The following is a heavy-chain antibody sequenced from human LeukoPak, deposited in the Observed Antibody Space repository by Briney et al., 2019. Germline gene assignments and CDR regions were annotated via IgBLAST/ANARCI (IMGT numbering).Heavy chain of an antibody. V-gene: IGHV1-18*01. CDR3: ARDRRGCSSTSCYEAYFDY. J-gene: IGHJ4*02. CDR1: GYTFTSYG. Sequence: ASVKASCKASGYTFTSYGISWVRQAPGQGLEWMGWISAYNGNTNYAQKLQGRVTMTTDTSTSTAYMELRSLRSDDTAVYYCARDRRGCSSTSCYEAYFDYWGQGTLVTVSS. D-gene: IGHD2-2*01. CDR2: ISAYNGNT.